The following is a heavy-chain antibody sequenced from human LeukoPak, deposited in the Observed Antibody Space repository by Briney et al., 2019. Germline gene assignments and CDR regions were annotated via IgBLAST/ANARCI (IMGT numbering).Heavy chain of an antibody. CDR2: ISWNSGSI. CDR1: GFTFDDYA. V-gene: IGHV3-9*01. CDR3: ARDRDTYRY. Sequence: QSGGSLRLSCAASGFTFDDYAMHWVRQAPGKGLEWVSGISWNSGSIGYADSVKGRFTISRDNAKNSLYLQMNSLRAEDTAVYYCARDRDTYRYWGQGTLVTVSS. J-gene: IGHJ4*02. D-gene: IGHD1-14*01.